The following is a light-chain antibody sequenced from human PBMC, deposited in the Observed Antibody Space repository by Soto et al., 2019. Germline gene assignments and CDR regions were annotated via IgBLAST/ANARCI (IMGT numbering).Light chain of an antibody. V-gene: IGKV3-15*01. CDR1: QSVSSN. CDR2: GAS. Sequence: EIVMTQSPATLSVSPGERATLSFSASQSVSSNLAWYQQKPGQAPRLLIYGASTRATGIPARFSGSGSGTEFTLTISSLQSEDFAVYYCQQYNNWLRWTFGQGTKVDI. CDR3: QQYNNWLRWT. J-gene: IGKJ1*01.